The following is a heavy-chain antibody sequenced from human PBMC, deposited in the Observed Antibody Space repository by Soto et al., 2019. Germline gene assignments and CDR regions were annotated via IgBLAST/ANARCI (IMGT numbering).Heavy chain of an antibody. J-gene: IGHJ4*02. D-gene: IGHD1-26*01. V-gene: IGHV3-30-3*01. CDR1: GFTFSSYA. CDR3: AGGWELPAPFDY. CDR2: ISYDGSNK. Sequence: QVQLVESGGGVVQPGRSLRLSCAASGFTFSSYAMHWVRQAPGKGLEWVAVISYDGSNKYYADSVKGRFTISRDNSKNTLYLQMNSLRAEDTAVYYGAGGWELPAPFDYWGQGTLVTVSS.